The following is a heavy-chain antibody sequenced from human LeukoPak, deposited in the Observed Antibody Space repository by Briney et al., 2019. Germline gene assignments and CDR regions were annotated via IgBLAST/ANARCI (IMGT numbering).Heavy chain of an antibody. CDR1: GFTFSSYG. J-gene: IGHJ4*02. CDR2: IRYDGSNK. Sequence: GGPLRLSCAASGFTFSSYGMHRVRQAPGKGLEWVAFIRYDGSNKYYVDPVKGRFTISRDNSKNTLYLQKNSLRAEDTAVYYCAKDMGRRSIAVDGTKYRSAWYLDYWGQGTLVTVSS. CDR3: AKDMGRRSIAVDGTKYRSAWYLDY. D-gene: IGHD6-13*01. V-gene: IGHV3-30*02.